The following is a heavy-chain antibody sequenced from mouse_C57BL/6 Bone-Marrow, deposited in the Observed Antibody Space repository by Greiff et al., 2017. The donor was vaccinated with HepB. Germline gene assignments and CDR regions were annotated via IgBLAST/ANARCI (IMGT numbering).Heavy chain of an antibody. CDR2: ISSGGSYT. D-gene: IGHD1-1*01. CDR1: GFTFSSYG. CDR3: ARQPGSYFDY. J-gene: IGHJ2*01. Sequence: EVQVVESGGDLVKPGGSLKLSCAASGFTFSSYGMSWVRQTPDKRLEWVATISSGGSYTYYPDSVKGRFTISRDNAKNTLYLQMSSLKSEDTAMYYCARQPGSYFDYWGQGTTLTVSS. V-gene: IGHV5-6*01.